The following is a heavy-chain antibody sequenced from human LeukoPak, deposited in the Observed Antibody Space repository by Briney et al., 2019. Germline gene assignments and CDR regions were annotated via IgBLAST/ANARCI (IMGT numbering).Heavy chain of an antibody. D-gene: IGHD3-3*01. CDR2: IYYSGST. Sequence: SETLSLTCTVSGGSISSSNYYWAWIRQPPGKGLEWIGSIYYSGSTYNNPSLKSRVTISVDTSKNQFSLNLTSVTAADTAVYYCARGFGYYNYYYYYMDVWGKGTTVTVSS. CDR1: GGSISSSNYY. CDR3: ARGFGYYNYYYYYMDV. J-gene: IGHJ6*03. V-gene: IGHV4-39*07.